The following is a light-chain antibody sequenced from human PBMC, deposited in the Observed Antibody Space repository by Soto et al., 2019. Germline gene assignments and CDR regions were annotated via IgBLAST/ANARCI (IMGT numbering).Light chain of an antibody. Sequence: DIQLTQPPYSPSLLLSDRVTVXCRASQSITYLNWYQQKPGKAPKLLIYAASSLQSGVPSRFSGSGSGTHFTLTISSLQPEDFASYYCQQTNSTPLTFGGGTKVDIK. CDR1: QSITY. CDR2: AAS. CDR3: QQTNSTPLT. J-gene: IGKJ4*01. V-gene: IGKV1-39*01.